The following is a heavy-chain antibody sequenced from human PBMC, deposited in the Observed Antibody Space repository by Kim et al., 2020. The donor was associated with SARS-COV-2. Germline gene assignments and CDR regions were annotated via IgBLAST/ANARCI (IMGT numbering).Heavy chain of an antibody. D-gene: IGHD3-16*01. CDR3: ARQHLINFAIGPTFDI. CDR1: GGSIRSGNYY. V-gene: IGHV4-31*03. J-gene: IGHJ3*02. Sequence: TLSLTCTVSGGSIRSGNYYWNWIRHHPGKGLEWIGYIFYSGSTYYNPSLRSRLTISIDTSKNQFSLNLSSVTAADSALYYCARQHLINFAIGPTFDIWGQGTMVTVSS. CDR2: IFYSGST.